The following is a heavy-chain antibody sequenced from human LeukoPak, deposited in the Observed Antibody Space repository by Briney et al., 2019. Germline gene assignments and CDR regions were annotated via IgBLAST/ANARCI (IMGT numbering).Heavy chain of an antibody. D-gene: IGHD2-15*01. V-gene: IGHV3-74*01. J-gene: IGHJ4*02. CDR2: IKSDGSST. CDR1: GFTFSNYW. CDR3: ASMRYCDDKNCYWDFGY. Sequence: PGGSLRLSCAASGFTFSNYWMHWVRQAPGKGLVWVAHIKSDGSSTNYAESVKGRFTISRDNAKSTLYLQMNSLRAEDTAVYFCASMRYCDDKNCYWDFGYWGQGTLVTVPS.